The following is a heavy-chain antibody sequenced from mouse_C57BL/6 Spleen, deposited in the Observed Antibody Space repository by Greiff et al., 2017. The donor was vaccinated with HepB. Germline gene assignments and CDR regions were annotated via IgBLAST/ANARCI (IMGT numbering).Heavy chain of an antibody. CDR2: ISGGGGNT. Sequence: EVKLVESGGGLVKPGGSLKLSCAASGFTFSSYTMSWVRQTPEKRLEWVATISGGGGNTYYPDSVKGRFTISRDNAKNTLYLQMSSLRSEDTALYYCARLGSSHAWFAYWGQGTLVTVSA. CDR1: GFTFSSYT. CDR3: ARLGSSHAWFAY. D-gene: IGHD1-1*01. V-gene: IGHV5-9*01. J-gene: IGHJ3*01.